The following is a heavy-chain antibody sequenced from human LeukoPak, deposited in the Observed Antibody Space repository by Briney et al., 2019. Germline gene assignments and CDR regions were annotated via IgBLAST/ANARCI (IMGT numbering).Heavy chain of an antibody. J-gene: IGHJ6*02. V-gene: IGHV3-74*01. CDR1: GFTFGNYW. Sequence: PGGSLRLSCAASGFTFGNYWINWVRQAPGKGLVWVSRVHSDGSITNYADSVKGRFSISRDSAKNTLYLQMSSLRVEDTAVYYCARDPYGSGSYYYSGMDVWGQGTTVTVSS. CDR3: ARDPYGSGSYYYSGMDV. D-gene: IGHD3-10*01. CDR2: VHSDGSIT.